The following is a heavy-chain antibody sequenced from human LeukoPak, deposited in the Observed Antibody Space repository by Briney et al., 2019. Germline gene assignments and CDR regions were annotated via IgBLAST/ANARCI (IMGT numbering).Heavy chain of an antibody. CDR3: ARDETVASGMQH. CDR2: IYYGGTT. D-gene: IGHD4-23*01. CDR1: GGSLSTYS. V-gene: IGHV4-59*01. Sequence: SETLSLTCSVSGGSLSTYSWSWVRQSPGKRLEWIGYIYYGGTTNYNPSLKSRVTISADTAKNQFSLRLRSVTAADTAIYYCARDETVASGMQHWGQGTLVTVSS. J-gene: IGHJ4*02.